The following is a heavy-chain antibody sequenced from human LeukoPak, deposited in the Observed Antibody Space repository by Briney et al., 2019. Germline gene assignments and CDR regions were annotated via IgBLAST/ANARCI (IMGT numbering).Heavy chain of an antibody. D-gene: IGHD1-26*01. CDR2: INIDGSSG. CDR3: TREVSGSLYFDY. Sequence: GGSLRLSCAASGFTFRSYWMHWVRQAPGKGRVWVSRINIDGSSGSYADSVEGRFTISRDNAKNTLYLQMNSLRAEDTAVYYCTREVSGSLYFDYWGQGTLVTVSP. J-gene: IGHJ4*02. V-gene: IGHV3-74*01. CDR1: GFTFRSYW.